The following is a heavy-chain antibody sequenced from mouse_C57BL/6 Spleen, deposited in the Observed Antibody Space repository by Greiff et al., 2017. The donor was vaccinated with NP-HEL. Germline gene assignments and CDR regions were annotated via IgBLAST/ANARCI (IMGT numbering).Heavy chain of an antibody. V-gene: IGHV1-50*01. CDR1: GYTFTSYW. CDR3: ARERDYYGSSYDDY. Sequence: VQLQQPGAELVKPGASVKLSCKASGYTFTSYWMQWVKQRPGQGLEWIGEIDPSDSYTNYNQKFKGKATLTVDTSSSTAYMQLSSLTSEDSAVYYCARERDYYGSSYDDYWGQGTTLTVSS. J-gene: IGHJ2*01. CDR2: IDPSDSYT. D-gene: IGHD1-1*01.